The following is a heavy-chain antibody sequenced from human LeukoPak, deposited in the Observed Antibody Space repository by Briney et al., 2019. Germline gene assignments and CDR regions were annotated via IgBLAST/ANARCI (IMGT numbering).Heavy chain of an antibody. V-gene: IGHV1-69*05. CDR1: GGTFSSYD. CDR2: IIPIFGTA. J-gene: IGHJ3*02. CDR3: ARDLGANHAFDI. Sequence: SVKVSCKASGGTFSSYDISWVRQAPGQGLEWMGGIIPIFGTANYAQKFQGRVTITTDESTSTAYMELSSLRSEDTAVYYCARDLGANHAFDIWGQGTMVTVSS. D-gene: IGHD1-26*01.